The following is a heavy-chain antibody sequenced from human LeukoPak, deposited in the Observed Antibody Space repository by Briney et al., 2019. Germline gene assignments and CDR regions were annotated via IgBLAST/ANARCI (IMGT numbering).Heavy chain of an antibody. CDR2: ISSSGSTI. V-gene: IGHV3-48*03. CDR3: AKRISSGWSYYFDY. D-gene: IGHD6-19*01. Sequence: SGGSLRLSCAASGFTFSSYEMNWVRQAPGKGLEWVSYISSSGSTIYYADSVKGRFTISRDNSKNTLYLQMNRLRAEDTAVYYCAKRISSGWSYYFDYWGQGTLVTVSS. J-gene: IGHJ4*02. CDR1: GFTFSSYE.